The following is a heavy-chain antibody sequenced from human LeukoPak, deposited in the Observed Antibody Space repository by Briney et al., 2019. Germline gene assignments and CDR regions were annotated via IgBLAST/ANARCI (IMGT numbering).Heavy chain of an antibody. D-gene: IGHD3-10*01. CDR2: ISYTASS. CDR1: GGSISSYY. V-gene: IGHV4-59*03. CDR3: AAGFRPYYYYSMDV. Sequence: PSETLSLTCTVSGGSISSYYWSWIRQSPGKGLEWIGYISYTASSNYSPSLKSRVTMSVDTSKNQFSLKSSSVTAADTAVYYCAAGFRPYYYYSMDVWGKGTTVTVSS. J-gene: IGHJ6*03.